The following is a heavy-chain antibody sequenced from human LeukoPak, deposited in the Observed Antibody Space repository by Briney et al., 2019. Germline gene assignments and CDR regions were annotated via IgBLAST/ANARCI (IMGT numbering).Heavy chain of an antibody. CDR3: AGESDSGGFSNY. J-gene: IGHJ4*02. CDR1: GNSISSGYY. CDR2: IYHSGST. Sequence: PSETLSLTCAVSGNSISSGYYWGWLRQPPGKGLEWIGTIYHSGSTSYNPSLKSRVTISVDTSENQFSLRLSSVTAADTAVYYCAGESDSGGFSNYWGQGILVTVSS. V-gene: IGHV4-38-2*01. D-gene: IGHD3-22*01.